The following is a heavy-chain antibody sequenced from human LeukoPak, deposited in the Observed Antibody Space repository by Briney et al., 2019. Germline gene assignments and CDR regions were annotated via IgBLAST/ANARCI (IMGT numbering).Heavy chain of an antibody. CDR2: IYYSGST. D-gene: IGHD3-10*01. V-gene: IGHV4-30-4*01. CDR1: GGSISSGDYY. J-gene: IGHJ6*02. CDR3: ARGTDYYGSGSPYYGMDV. Sequence: SETLSLTCTVSGGSISSGDYYWSWIRQPPGKGLEWIGYIYYSGSTYYNPSLKRRVTISVDTSKNQFSLKLSSVTAADTAVYYCARGTDYYGSGSPYYGMDVWGQGTTVTVSS.